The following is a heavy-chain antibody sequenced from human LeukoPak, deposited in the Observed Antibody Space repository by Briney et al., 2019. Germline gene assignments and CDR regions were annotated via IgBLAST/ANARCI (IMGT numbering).Heavy chain of an antibody. Sequence: ASVKVSCKASGYTFTGYYMHWVRQAPGQGLEWMGWINPNSGGTNYAQKFQGRVTMTRDTSISTAYMELSSLRSEDTAVYYCAAGTTVSRSTSSWGQGTLVTVSS. J-gene: IGHJ4*02. CDR3: AAGTTVSRSTSS. V-gene: IGHV1-2*02. CDR1: GYTFTGYY. CDR2: INPNSGGT. D-gene: IGHD4-17*01.